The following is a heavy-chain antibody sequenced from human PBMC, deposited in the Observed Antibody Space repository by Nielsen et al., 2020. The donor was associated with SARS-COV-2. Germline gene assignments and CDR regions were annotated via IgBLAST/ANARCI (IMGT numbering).Heavy chain of an antibody. Sequence: GESLKISCAASGFTFSSYGMHWVRQAPGKGLEWVAVISYDGSNKYYADSVKGRFTISRDNSKNTLYLQMNSLRAEDTAVYYCATEREGVSRREIDYWGQGTQVTVSS. CDR2: ISYDGSNK. D-gene: IGHD3-10*01. J-gene: IGHJ4*02. V-gene: IGHV3-33*05. CDR1: GFTFSSYG. CDR3: ATEREGVSRREIDY.